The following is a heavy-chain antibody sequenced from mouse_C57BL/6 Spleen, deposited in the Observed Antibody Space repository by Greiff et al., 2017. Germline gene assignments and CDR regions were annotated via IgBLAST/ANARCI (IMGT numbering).Heavy chain of an antibody. D-gene: IGHD3-3*01. CDR2: VYPGDVDT. CDR3: ARSGTPICRCDY. Sequence: QVQLQQSGPELVKPGASVKVSCKASGYAFSSSWMNWVKQRPGKGLEWVGRVYPGDVDTNYKGKFKGKATLTADKSSSTAYMQLRSLTSEDSAVYFCARSGTPICRCDYWGQGTTLTVSS. J-gene: IGHJ2*01. CDR1: GYAFSSSW. V-gene: IGHV1-82*01.